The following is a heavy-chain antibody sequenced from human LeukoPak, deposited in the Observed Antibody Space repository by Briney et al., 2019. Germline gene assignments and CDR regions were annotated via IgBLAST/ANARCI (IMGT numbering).Heavy chain of an antibody. CDR1: GFTFSSYS. CDR2: ITSSSSPI. J-gene: IGHJ3*01. Sequence: GGSLRLSCAASGFTFSSYSMNWVRQAPGKGLEWVSYITSSSSPIYYADSVKGRFTISRDNAKNSLYLQMNSLRDEDTAVYYCAREDDSWGPNNLDLWGQGTMVTVSS. D-gene: IGHD7-27*01. V-gene: IGHV3-48*02. CDR3: AREDDSWGPNNLDL.